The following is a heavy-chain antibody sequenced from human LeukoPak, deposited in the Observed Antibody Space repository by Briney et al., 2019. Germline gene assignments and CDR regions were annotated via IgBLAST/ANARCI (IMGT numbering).Heavy chain of an antibody. D-gene: IGHD6-6*01. CDR3: ARNTSSSPWFDP. V-gene: IGHV4-61*01. J-gene: IGHJ5*02. CDR1: GVSVSSPNSY. Sequence: SETLSLTCIVSGVSVSSPNSYWSWIRQPPGKGLEWIGNVYYIGTTSYNSSLQSRVTISVDTSKNQFSLEVTSVTAADTAVYYCARNTSSSPWFDPWGQGTLVTVSS. CDR2: VYYIGTT.